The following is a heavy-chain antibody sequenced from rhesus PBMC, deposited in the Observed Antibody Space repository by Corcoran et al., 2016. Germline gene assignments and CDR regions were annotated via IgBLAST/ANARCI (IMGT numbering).Heavy chain of an antibody. Sequence: QVQLQESGPGVVKPPATLSLTCACSCGSISTSYRWRWIRQPPGKGLEWIGYIYGIRTRTNYNPSLKSLVNISTDTSKNQFSLKLSSGAVEDTAVYYCARGRYYSGSYYLEYVEFWGQGALVTVSS. J-gene: IGHJ1*01. D-gene: IGHD3-16*01. CDR1: CGSISTSYR. CDR3: ARGRYYSGSYYLEYVEF. CDR2: IYGIRTRT. V-gene: IGHV4S10*01.